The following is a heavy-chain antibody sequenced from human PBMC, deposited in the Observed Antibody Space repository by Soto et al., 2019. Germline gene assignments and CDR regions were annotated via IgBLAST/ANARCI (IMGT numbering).Heavy chain of an antibody. Sequence: QVQLVQSGAELKKPGSSVKVSCKVSGVTLSSYAISWVRQAPGQGLEWMGGSIPIFGTANHAHNFQGRVTFTADESTSTVYMELSGLSSEDTATYYCARDRRTMLEAGATVDYWGQGTLVTVSS. V-gene: IGHV1-69*01. CDR2: SIPIFGTA. D-gene: IGHD2-8*01. J-gene: IGHJ4*02. CDR3: ARDRRTMLEAGATVDY. CDR1: GVTLSSYA.